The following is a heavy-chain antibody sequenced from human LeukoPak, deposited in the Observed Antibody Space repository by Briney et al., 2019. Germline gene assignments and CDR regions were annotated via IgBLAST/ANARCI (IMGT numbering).Heavy chain of an antibody. D-gene: IGHD3-22*01. Sequence: ASVKVSCKASGYTFTGYYMHWVRQAPGQGLEWMGWINPNSGGTNYAQKLQGRVTMTTDTSTSTAYMELRSLRSDDTAVYYCARVNSGYRDAFDIWGQGTMVTVSS. J-gene: IGHJ3*02. CDR1: GYTFTGYY. CDR3: ARVNSGYRDAFDI. CDR2: INPNSGGT. V-gene: IGHV1-2*02.